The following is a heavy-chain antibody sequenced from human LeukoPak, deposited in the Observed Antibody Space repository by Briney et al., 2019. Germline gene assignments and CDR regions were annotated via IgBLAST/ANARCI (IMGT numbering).Heavy chain of an antibody. CDR1: GYTFTSYY. J-gene: IGHJ3*02. CDR2: INPSGGST. Sequence: ASVKVSCKASGYTFTSYYMHWVRQAPGQGLEWMGIINPSGGSTSYAQKFQGRVTMTRDTSTSTVYMELSSLRSEDTAVYYCARSRSKISPYSSSWYDPDAFDIWGQGTMATVSS. CDR3: ARSRSKISPYSSSWYDPDAFDI. V-gene: IGHV1-46*01. D-gene: IGHD6-13*01.